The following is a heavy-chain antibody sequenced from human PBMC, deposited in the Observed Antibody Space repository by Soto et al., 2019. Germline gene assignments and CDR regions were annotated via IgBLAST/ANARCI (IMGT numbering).Heavy chain of an antibody. J-gene: IGHJ5*02. CDR2: ISGSGGST. V-gene: IGHV3-23*01. CDR1: GFTFSSYA. Sequence: EVQLLESGGGLVQPGGSLRLSCAASGFTFSSYAMSWVRQAPGKGLEWVSAISGSGGSTYYADSVKGRFTISRDNSKNTLYLQMNSLRAEDTAIYYCAKDLGYSSSWYLFDPWGQGTLVTVSS. D-gene: IGHD6-13*01. CDR3: AKDLGYSSSWYLFDP.